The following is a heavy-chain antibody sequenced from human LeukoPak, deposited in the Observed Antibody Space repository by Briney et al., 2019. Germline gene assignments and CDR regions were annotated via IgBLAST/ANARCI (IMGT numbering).Heavy chain of an antibody. V-gene: IGHV3-30*02. D-gene: IGHD5-18*01. CDR3: AKHHSATWPFHDS. Sequence: PGGSLRPSCAASGFRFNKFGMHWVRQALGKGLEWVAFIRHDGTTQYYTDSVKGRFIISRDDSKNTVSLQMNSLRVDDTAFYYCAKHHSATWPFHDSWGQGTLVTVSS. J-gene: IGHJ4*02. CDR2: IRHDGTTQ. CDR1: GFRFNKFG.